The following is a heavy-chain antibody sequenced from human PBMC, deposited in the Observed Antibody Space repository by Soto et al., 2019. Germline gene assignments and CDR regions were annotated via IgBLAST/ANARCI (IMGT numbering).Heavy chain of an antibody. Sequence: ASETLSLTCAVYGGSFSGYYWSWIRQPPGKGLEWIGEINHSGSTNYNPSLKSRVTISVDTSKNQFSLKLSSVTAADTAVYYCASALSTTGTTYYYYGMDVWGQGTTVTVSS. CDR3: ASALSTTGTTYYYYGMDV. V-gene: IGHV4-34*01. CDR1: GGSFSGYY. CDR2: INHSGST. J-gene: IGHJ6*02. D-gene: IGHD1-1*01.